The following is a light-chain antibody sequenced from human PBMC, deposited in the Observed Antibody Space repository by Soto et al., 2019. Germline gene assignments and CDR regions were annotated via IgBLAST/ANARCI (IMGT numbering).Light chain of an antibody. J-gene: IGKJ1*01. V-gene: IGKV1-27*01. CDR1: QGISNY. Sequence: EIQMTQSPSSLSASVGDRVTITCRASQGISNYLAWYQQKPGKVPKLLIYATSTLQSGVPSRFSGSGSGTDFTLTISSLPPEDIATYYYQKYDSAPWTFGQGTKVEIK. CDR3: QKYDSAPWT. CDR2: ATS.